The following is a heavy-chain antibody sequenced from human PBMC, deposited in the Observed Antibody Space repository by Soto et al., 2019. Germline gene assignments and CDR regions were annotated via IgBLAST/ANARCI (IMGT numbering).Heavy chain of an antibody. V-gene: IGHV4-34*12. CDR1: VGSFSDYY. Sequence: SETLSLTCAVYVGSFSDYYWSWIRQSPEKGLDWIVEIIHSGSTKYSPSLKSLVTISLVTSKNQFSLKLSSVTAADTVVYYCARVAGSYYSFGMDVWGRGTTVTVSS. J-gene: IGHJ6*02. CDR3: ARVAGSYYSFGMDV. CDR2: IIHSGST. D-gene: IGHD2-15*01.